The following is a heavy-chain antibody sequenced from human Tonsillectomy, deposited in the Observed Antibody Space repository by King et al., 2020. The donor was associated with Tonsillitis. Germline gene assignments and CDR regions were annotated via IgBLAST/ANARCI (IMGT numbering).Heavy chain of an antibody. J-gene: IGHJ4*02. CDR2: ISGSGGST. CDR3: AKVSNPIFGVVIMRFFDY. D-gene: IGHD3-3*01. CDR1: GFTFSSYA. Sequence: VQLVESGGGLVQPGGSLRLSCAASGFTFSSYAMSWVRQAPGKGLEWVSAISGSGGSTYYADSVKGRFTISRDNSKNTLYLQMNSLRTEDTAVYYCAKVSNPIFGVVIMRFFDYWGQGTLVTVSS. V-gene: IGHV3-23*04.